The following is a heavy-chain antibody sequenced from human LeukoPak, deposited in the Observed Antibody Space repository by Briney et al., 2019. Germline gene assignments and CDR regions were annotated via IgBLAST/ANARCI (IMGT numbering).Heavy chain of an antibody. J-gene: IGHJ4*02. CDR3: AREHSSSRTIPA. D-gene: IGHD6-13*01. V-gene: IGHV4-39*07. Sequence: PSETLSLTCTVSGGSISSSSYYWGWIRQPPGKGLEWIGSIYYSGSTYYNSSLKSRVTISVDTSKNQFSLKLSSVTAADTAVYYCAREHSSSRTIPAWGQGTLVTVSS. CDR1: GGSISSSSYY. CDR2: IYYSGST.